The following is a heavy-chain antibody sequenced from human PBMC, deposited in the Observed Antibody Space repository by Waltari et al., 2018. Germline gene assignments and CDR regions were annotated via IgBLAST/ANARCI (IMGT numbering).Heavy chain of an antibody. V-gene: IGHV3-7*01. CDR2: ITQDGSEK. Sequence: EVQLVESGGGLVQPGGSLRLSCEGSGFAFSNCWMSWVRQTPGKGLEWVAIITQDGSEKHYMESVKGRFTISRDNAKNSLYLQLNSLRADDTAVYYCVRGRGWIFDYWGQGTLVTVSS. J-gene: IGHJ4*02. CDR3: VRGRGWIFDY. D-gene: IGHD5-12*01. CDR1: GFAFSNCW.